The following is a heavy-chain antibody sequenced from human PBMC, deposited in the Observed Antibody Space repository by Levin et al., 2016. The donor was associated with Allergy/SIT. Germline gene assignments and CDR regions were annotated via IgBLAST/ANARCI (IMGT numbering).Heavy chain of an antibody. J-gene: IGHJ4*02. CDR3: ARIDGIGTTDF. D-gene: IGHD1-7*01. V-gene: IGHV4-39*01. Sequence: WIRQPPGKGLEWLGKVFRTERTYYNPSLKSRVTISVDTSKNQVSLKLSSVTAADTAVYYCARIDGIGTTDFWGQGTLVTVSS. CDR2: VFRTERT.